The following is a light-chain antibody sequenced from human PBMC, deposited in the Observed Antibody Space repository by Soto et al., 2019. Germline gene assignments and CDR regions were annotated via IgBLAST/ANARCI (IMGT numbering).Light chain of an antibody. V-gene: IGKV1-39*01. CDR2: AAS. CDR1: QSISSY. J-gene: IGKJ1*01. CDR3: QKSYSTLGT. Sequence: DIQMTQSPSSLSSSLGDIVTITCRASQSISSYLNWYQQKPGKAPKLLIYAASSLQSGVPSRFSGSGSGTDFTLTISSLQPEDFATYYCQKSYSTLGTFGQGTKVDIK.